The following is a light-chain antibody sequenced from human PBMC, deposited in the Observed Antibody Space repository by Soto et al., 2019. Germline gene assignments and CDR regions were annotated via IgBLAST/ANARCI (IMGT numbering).Light chain of an antibody. CDR3: QQYHNSPRT. V-gene: IGKV3-20*01. Sequence: EIVLTQSPGTLSLSPGERATLSCRASQSVSSSYLAWYQQKPGQAPRLLIYGASRRATGIPDRFSGSGSGTDFTLTISRLEPEDFAVYYCQQYHNSPRTFGQGTKVDIK. CDR1: QSVSSSY. CDR2: GAS. J-gene: IGKJ1*01.